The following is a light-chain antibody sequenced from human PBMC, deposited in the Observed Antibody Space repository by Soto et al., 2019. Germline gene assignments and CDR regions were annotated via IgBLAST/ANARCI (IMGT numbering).Light chain of an antibody. J-gene: IGKJ2*01. CDR2: TAA. CDR1: QSINYY. V-gene: IGKV1-39*01. CDR3: QPSFTTPYT. Sequence: DIQMTQSPSSLSASIGDRVIITCRASQSINYYLNWYQQQPGKAPKLLVSTAASLRSGVPSRFSGMSSLTDFALTISSLHPEDFATYYCQPSFTTPYTFGQGAKLGI.